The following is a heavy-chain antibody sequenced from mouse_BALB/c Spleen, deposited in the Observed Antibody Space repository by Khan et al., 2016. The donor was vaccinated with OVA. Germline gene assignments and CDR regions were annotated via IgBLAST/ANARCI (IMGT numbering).Heavy chain of an antibody. Sequence: QVQLKESGAELAKPGASVKMSCTASGYTFTSYRMHWVKQRPGQGLEWIGYINPSTGYTDYNQKFKDKATLTADKSSSTAYMQLSSLTSDDSAVYYWARDRIAYWGQGTAVTVSA. J-gene: IGHJ2*01. CDR3: ARDRIAY. V-gene: IGHV1-4*01. CDR2: INPSTGYT. D-gene: IGHD2-14*01. CDR1: GYTFTSYR.